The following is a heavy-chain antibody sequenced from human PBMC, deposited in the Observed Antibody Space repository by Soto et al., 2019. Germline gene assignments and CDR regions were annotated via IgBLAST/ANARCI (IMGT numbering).Heavy chain of an antibody. J-gene: IGHJ4*02. CDR1: GVSISRAAYC. Sequence: QVQLQESGPGLVKPSQTLSLTCTVSGVSISRAAYCWSWIRHHPGKGLNWIGYIYYSGSTYYNPSVKSRVTIAVDPYKNQFSLKLSSVTAADTAVYYWARHRGYGAISVFDYWGQGTLVTVSS. CDR3: ARHRGYGAISVFDY. CDR2: IYYSGST. V-gene: IGHV4-31*03. D-gene: IGHD4-17*01.